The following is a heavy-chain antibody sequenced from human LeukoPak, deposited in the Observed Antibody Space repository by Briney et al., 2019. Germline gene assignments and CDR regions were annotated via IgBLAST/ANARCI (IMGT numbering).Heavy chain of an antibody. J-gene: IGHJ4*02. CDR2: IIPILGIA. CDR3: ARDRDYYDSSGYYLDY. V-gene: IGHV1-69*04. Sequence: GASVKVSCKASGGTFSSYAISWVRPAPGQGLEWLGRIIPILGIANYAQKFQGRVTITADKSTSTAYMELSSLRSEDTAVYYCARDRDYYDSSGYYLDYWGQGTLVTVSS. CDR1: GGTFSSYA. D-gene: IGHD3-22*01.